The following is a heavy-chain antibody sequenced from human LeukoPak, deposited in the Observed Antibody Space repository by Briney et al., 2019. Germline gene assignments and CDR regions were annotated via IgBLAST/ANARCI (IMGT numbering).Heavy chain of an antibody. CDR2: ISYDGSNK. D-gene: IGHD3-9*01. V-gene: IGHV3-30*18. CDR1: GFTFSSYG. Sequence: GGSLRLSCAASGFTFSSYGMHWVRQAPGKGLEWVAVISYDGSNKYYANSVKGRFTISRDNSKNTLYLQMNSLRAEDTAVYYCAKDLRYDILTGYWSYGMDVWGQGTTVTVSS. CDR3: AKDLRYDILTGYWSYGMDV. J-gene: IGHJ6*02.